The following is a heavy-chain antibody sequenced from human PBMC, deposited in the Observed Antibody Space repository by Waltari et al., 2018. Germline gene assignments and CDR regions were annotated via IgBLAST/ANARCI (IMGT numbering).Heavy chain of an antibody. V-gene: IGHV3-30*02. D-gene: IGHD5-12*01. CDR3: AKGGSITQPYYFDY. Sequence: QVQLVESGGGVVQPGGSLRLSCAASGFTFSSYGMHWVRQAPGKGLVWVAFIRYDGSNKYYADSVKGRFTISRDNSKNTLYLQMNSLRAEDTAVYYCAKGGSITQPYYFDYWGQGTLVTVSS. CDR2: IRYDGSNK. CDR1: GFTFSSYG. J-gene: IGHJ4*02.